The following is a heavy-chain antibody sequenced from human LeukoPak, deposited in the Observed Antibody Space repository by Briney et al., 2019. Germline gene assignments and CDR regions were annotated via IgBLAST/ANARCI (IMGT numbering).Heavy chain of an antibody. V-gene: IGHV4-39*07. CDR3: ARVGVAVADGPNGFDP. Sequence: SETLSLTCTVSGGSISSSSYYWGWIRQPPGKGLEWIGSIYYSGSTYYNPSLKSRVTISVDTSKNQFSLKLSSVTAADTAVYYCARVGVAVADGPNGFDPWGQGTLVTVSS. J-gene: IGHJ5*02. CDR2: IYYSGST. D-gene: IGHD6-19*01. CDR1: GGSISSSSYY.